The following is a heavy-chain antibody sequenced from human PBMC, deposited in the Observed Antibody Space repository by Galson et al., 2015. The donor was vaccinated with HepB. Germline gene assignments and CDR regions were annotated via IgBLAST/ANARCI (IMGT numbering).Heavy chain of an antibody. J-gene: IGHJ5*02. CDR1: GFSLTTSGLG. D-gene: IGHD2-8*01. Sequence: PALVKPTQTLTLTCTLSGFSLTTSGLGLGWIRQPPGKALEWLALIYWDDDKRYRASLKSRLTITKDTSKNQVVLTMNNMDPVDTATYFCAHTQYADEFCSHGVCYGKWFDPWGQGIPVTVSS. V-gene: IGHV2-5*02. CDR3: AHTQYADEFCSHGVCYGKWFDP. CDR2: IYWDDDK.